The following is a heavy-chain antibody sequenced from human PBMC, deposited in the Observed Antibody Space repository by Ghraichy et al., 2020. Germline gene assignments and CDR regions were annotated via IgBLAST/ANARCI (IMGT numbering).Heavy chain of an antibody. CDR3: ARIIGSRFDN. V-gene: IGHV3-7*01. J-gene: IGHJ4*02. CDR1: GFTFSSYW. CDR2: IKGDGSEK. D-gene: IGHD3-10*01. Sequence: LNISCGASGFTFSSYWMSWVRQAPGKGLEWVAKIKGDGSEKHYLDSVKGRFTISRDNAKNSLYLQMNNLRAEDTAVYYCARIIGSRFDNWGQGTLGTVSS.